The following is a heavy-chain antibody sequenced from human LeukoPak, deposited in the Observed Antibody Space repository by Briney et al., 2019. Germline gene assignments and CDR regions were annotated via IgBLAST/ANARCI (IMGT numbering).Heavy chain of an antibody. V-gene: IGHV3-21*01. J-gene: IGHJ4*01. CDR2: ISSNSRDI. CDR3: ARDDRDISSYRFDY. D-gene: IGHD6-6*01. Sequence: GGSLRLSCAASGFTFNTYSMNWVRQAPGKGLEWASSISSNSRDIYYADSVKGRFTISRDNAKNSLHLQMNSLRAEDTAVYYCARDDRDISSYRFDYWGHGILATVSS. CDR1: GFTFNTYS.